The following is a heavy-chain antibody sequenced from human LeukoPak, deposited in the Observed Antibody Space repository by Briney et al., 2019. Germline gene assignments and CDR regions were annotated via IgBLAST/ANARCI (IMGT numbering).Heavy chain of an antibody. V-gene: IGHV3-66*01. J-gene: IGHJ4*02. CDR3: ARTAPIDY. Sequence: GGCLRLSCAASGFTVSSNYMTWVRQAPGKGLEWVSVIYSGGSTYYADSVKGRFTISRDNSKNTLYLQMNSLRAEDTAVYYCARTAPIDYWGQGTLVTVSS. D-gene: IGHD2-21*02. CDR2: IYSGGST. CDR1: GFTVSSNY.